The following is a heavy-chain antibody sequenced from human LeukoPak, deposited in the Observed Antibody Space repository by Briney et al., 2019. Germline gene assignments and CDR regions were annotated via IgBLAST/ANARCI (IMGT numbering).Heavy chain of an antibody. D-gene: IGHD3-9*01. CDR1: GGSFSGYY. V-gene: IGHV4-34*01. CDR2: INHSGST. J-gene: IGHJ6*03. CDR3: QAEDGIRYFDWTQLTYYYYYYMDV. Sequence: SETLSLTCALYGGSFSGYYWSWIRQPPGNGLQPMGDINHSGSTNYNPSLKSRVTISVDTSKNEFSLKLSSVTAADTAVFFFQAEDGIRYFDWTQLTYYYYYYMDVWGKGTTVTISS.